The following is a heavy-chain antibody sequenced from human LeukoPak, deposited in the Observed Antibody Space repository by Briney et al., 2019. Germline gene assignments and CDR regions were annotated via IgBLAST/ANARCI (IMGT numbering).Heavy chain of an antibody. V-gene: IGHV3-21*01. CDR1: GFTFGSYS. CDR3: ARAMRYSGYDYNDY. J-gene: IGHJ4*02. CDR2: ISSSSSYI. D-gene: IGHD5-12*01. Sequence: GGSLRLSCAASGFTFGSYSMNWVRQAPGKGLEWVSSISSSSSYIYYADSVKGRFTISRDNAKNSLYLQMDSLRAEDTAVYYCARAMRYSGYDYNDYWGQGTLVTVSS.